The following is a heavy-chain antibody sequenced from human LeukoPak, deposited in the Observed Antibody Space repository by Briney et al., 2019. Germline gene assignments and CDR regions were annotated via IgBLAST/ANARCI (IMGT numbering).Heavy chain of an antibody. J-gene: IGHJ5*02. CDR2: INTNTGNP. D-gene: IGHD3-3*01. CDR3: ARVPFYGITISLDP. CDR1: GYTFTSYA. Sequence: GASVKVSCKASGYTFTSYAMNWVRQAPGQGLEWMGWINTNTGNPTYAQGFTGRFVFSLDTSVSTAYLQISSLKAEGTAVYYCARVPFYGITISLDPWGQGTLVTVSS. V-gene: IGHV7-4-1*02.